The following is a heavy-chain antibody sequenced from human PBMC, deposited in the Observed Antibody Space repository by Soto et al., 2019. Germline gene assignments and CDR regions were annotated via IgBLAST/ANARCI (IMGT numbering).Heavy chain of an antibody. CDR3: ASPRLPSGYDQFVY. J-gene: IGHJ4*02. Sequence: SVKVSCKASGGTFSSYAISWVRQAPGQGLEWMGGIIPIFGTANYAQKFQGRVTITADESTSTAHMELSSLRSEDTAVYYCASPRLPSGYDQFVYWGQGTLVTVSS. CDR2: IIPIFGTA. D-gene: IGHD5-12*01. CDR1: GGTFSSYA. V-gene: IGHV1-69*13.